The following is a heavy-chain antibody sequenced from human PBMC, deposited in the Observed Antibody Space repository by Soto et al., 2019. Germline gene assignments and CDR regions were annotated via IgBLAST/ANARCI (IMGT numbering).Heavy chain of an antibody. J-gene: IGHJ4*02. Sequence: QVQLVESGGGVVQPGRSLRLSCAASGFTFNSYGMHWVRQAPGKGLEWVAIISYDGSNKYYADSVKGRFTISRDNSKNTLYLQMNSLGAEDTAVYYCAKSGSGSYLERGGSDYWGQGTLVTVSS. D-gene: IGHD1-26*01. CDR3: AKSGSGSYLERGGSDY. CDR2: ISYDGSNK. CDR1: GFTFNSYG. V-gene: IGHV3-30*18.